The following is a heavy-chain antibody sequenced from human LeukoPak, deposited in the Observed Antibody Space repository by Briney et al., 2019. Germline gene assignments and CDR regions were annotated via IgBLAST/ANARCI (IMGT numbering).Heavy chain of an antibody. Sequence: SETLSLTCTVSGGSISSYYWSWIRQPPGKGLEWSGYIYTSGNTNYNPSLKSRVTISVDTSKNQFSLKLSSVTAADTAVYYRARHVERMRLSFDYWGQGTLVTVSS. J-gene: IGHJ4*02. CDR3: ARHVERMRLSFDY. CDR1: GGSISSYY. D-gene: IGHD6-25*01. CDR2: IYTSGNT. V-gene: IGHV4-4*09.